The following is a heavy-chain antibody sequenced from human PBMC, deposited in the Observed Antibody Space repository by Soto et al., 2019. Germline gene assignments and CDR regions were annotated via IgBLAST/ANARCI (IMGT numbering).Heavy chain of an antibody. CDR1: GFTFSSYG. Sequence: GGSLRLSCAASGFTFSSYGMNWVRQTPGKGLEWVSSITSNSNYIYYADSVKGRFTISRDNAKNALYLQMHSLRAEDTAVYYCARVFFSYSTRWDFAYWGQGTLVTVSS. CDR2: ITSNSNYI. V-gene: IGHV3-21*01. CDR3: ARVFFSYSTRWDFAY. D-gene: IGHD6-13*01. J-gene: IGHJ4*02.